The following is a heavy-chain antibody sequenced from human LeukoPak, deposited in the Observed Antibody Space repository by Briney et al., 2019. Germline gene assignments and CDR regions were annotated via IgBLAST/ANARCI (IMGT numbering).Heavy chain of an antibody. V-gene: IGHV3-23*01. J-gene: IGHJ4*02. CDR2: ISGSGGST. D-gene: IGHD3-10*01. CDR1: GFTFSSYA. Sequence: GGSLRLSCAASGFTFSSYAMSWVRQAPGKGLEWVSAISGSGGSTYYADSVKGRFTISRDDSKNTLYLQMNSLRAEDTAVYYCAKALWFGDEGFDYWSQGTLVTVSS. CDR3: AKALWFGDEGFDY.